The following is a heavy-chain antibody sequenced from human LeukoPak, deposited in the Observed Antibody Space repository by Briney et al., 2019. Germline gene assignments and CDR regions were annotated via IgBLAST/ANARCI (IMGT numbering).Heavy chain of an antibody. CDR2: IKQDGSEK. J-gene: IGHJ4*02. D-gene: IGHD3-22*01. Sequence: PGGSLRLSCAASGFTFSSYWMSWVRQAPGKGLEWVANIKQDGSEKYYVDSVKGRFTISRDNAKNSLYLQMNSLRAGDTAVYYCASRLTDSSGYYPSYYFDYWGQGTLVTVSS. V-gene: IGHV3-7*01. CDR1: GFTFSSYW. CDR3: ASRLTDSSGYYPSYYFDY.